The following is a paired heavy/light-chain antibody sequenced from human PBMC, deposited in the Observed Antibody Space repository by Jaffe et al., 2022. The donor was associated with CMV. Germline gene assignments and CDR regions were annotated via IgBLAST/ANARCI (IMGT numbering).Heavy chain of an antibody. CDR2: IIPILGIA. CDR1: GGTFSSYA. CDR3: ARDYNPPYYYYYYMDV. Sequence: QVQLVQSGAEVKKPGSSVKVSCKASGGTFSSYAISWVRQAPGQGLEWMGRIIPILGIANYAQKFQGRVTITADKSTSTAYMELSSLRSEDTAVYYCARDYNPPYYYYYYMDVWGKGTTVTVSS. J-gene: IGHJ6*03. V-gene: IGHV1-69*09. D-gene: IGHD3-10*01.
Light chain of an antibody. CDR2: DAS. Sequence: EIVLTQSPATLSLSPGERATLSCRASQSVSSYLAWYQQKPGQAPRLLIYDASNRATGIPARFSGSGSGTDFTLTISSLEPEDFAVYYCQQRSNWPPTITFGQGTRLEIK. CDR3: QQRSNWPPTIT. CDR1: QSVSSY. V-gene: IGKV3-11*01. J-gene: IGKJ5*01.